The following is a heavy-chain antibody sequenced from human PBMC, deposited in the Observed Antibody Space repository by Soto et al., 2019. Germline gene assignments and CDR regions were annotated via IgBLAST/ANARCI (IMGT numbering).Heavy chain of an antibody. V-gene: IGHV1-69*04. CDR1: GGTFSSYT. Sequence: SVKVSCKASGGTFSSYTISWVRQAPGQGLEWMGRIIPILGIANYAQKFQGRVTITADKSTSTAYMELNSLRAEDTAVYYCAKDSGIFWYAFDIWGQGTMVTVSS. J-gene: IGHJ3*02. CDR3: AKDSGIFWYAFDI. CDR2: IIPILGIA. D-gene: IGHD3-10*01.